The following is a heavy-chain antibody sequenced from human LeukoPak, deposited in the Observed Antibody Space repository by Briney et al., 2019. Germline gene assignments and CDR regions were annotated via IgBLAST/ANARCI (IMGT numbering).Heavy chain of an antibody. V-gene: IGHV3-53*01. D-gene: IGHD4-11*01. CDR2: IYSGGST. CDR3: ARDLYSNSAY. Sequence: GGSLRLSCAASGFTVSSNYMSWVRQAPGKGLEWVSVIYSGGSTYYADSLKGRFTISRGNSKNRLYLQMNSLRAEDTAVYYCARDLYSNSAYWGQGTLVTVSS. CDR1: GFTVSSNY. J-gene: IGHJ4*02.